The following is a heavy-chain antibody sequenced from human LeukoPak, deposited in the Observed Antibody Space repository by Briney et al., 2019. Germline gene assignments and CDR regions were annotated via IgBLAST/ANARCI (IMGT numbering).Heavy chain of an antibody. V-gene: IGHV3-23*01. Sequence: GRSLRLSCAASGFTFSSYGMHWVRQAPGKGLEWVSAISGSGGSTYYADSVKGRFTISRDNSKNTLYLPMNSLRAEDTAVYYCARGVVLQSLVLDWLMNMDDWGQGTTVTVSS. CDR3: ARGVVLQSLVLDWLMNMDD. CDR1: GFTFSSYG. CDR2: ISGSGGST. J-gene: IGHJ6*02. D-gene: IGHD3-9*01.